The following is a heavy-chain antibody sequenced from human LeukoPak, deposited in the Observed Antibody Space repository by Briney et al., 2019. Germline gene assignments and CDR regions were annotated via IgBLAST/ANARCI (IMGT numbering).Heavy chain of an antibody. Sequence: GGSLRLSCGVSGITLSNYGMGWVRQAPGKGLEWVAGISGSAGGTNYADSVKGRFTISRDNSKNTLFLQMDRLRAEDTAVYFCAKRGLVVRVFLVGFHKEAYYFDSWGQGAQVTVSS. CDR3: AKRGLVVRVFLVGFHKEAYYFDS. CDR2: ISGSAGGT. J-gene: IGHJ4*02. D-gene: IGHD3-10*01. CDR1: GITLSNYG. V-gene: IGHV3-23*01.